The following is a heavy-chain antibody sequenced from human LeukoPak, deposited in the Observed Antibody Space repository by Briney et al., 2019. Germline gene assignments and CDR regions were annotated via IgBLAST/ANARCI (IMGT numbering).Heavy chain of an antibody. J-gene: IGHJ3*01. V-gene: IGHV4-59*11. Sequence: SETLSLTCTVSGGSLSGHYWSWIRQPPGKRLEWIGYVSYTGRTKYNPSLQSRVTISIDTSNSQFALQLTSVTSADTAVYSCARLLDNDISGDPDTFDVWGQGTTVIVSS. CDR2: VSYTGRT. D-gene: IGHD3-22*01. CDR3: ARLLDNDISGDPDTFDV. CDR1: GGSLSGHY.